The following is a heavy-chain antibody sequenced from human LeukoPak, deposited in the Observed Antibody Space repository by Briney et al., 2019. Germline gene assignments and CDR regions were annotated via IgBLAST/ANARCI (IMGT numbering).Heavy chain of an antibody. CDR3: AREGDGDSTLDY. V-gene: IGHV4-30-4*01. Sequence: SETLSLTCTVSGGSISSGDYYWSWIRPPPGKGLEWIGYIYYSGSTYYNPSLKSRITISVDTSKNQFSLKLSSVTAADTAVYYCAREGDGDSTLDYWGQGTLVTVSS. CDR1: GGSISSGDYY. D-gene: IGHD2-21*02. CDR2: IYYSGST. J-gene: IGHJ4*02.